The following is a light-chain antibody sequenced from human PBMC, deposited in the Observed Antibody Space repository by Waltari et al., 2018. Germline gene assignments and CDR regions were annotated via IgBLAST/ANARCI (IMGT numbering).Light chain of an antibody. V-gene: IGKV1-5*03. J-gene: IGKJ3*01. Sequence: DIQMTQSPSTLSASVGDRVTITCRASQSISSWLAWYQQKPGKAPKLLIYKASGLESGVPSRVSGSGSGTEFTLTINSLQPDDFATYYCQQYNSYSFTFGPGTKVDIK. CDR3: QQYNSYSFT. CDR2: KAS. CDR1: QSISSW.